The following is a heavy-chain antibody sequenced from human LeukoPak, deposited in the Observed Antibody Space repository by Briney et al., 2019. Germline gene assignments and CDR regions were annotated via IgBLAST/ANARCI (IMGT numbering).Heavy chain of an antibody. V-gene: IGHV3-48*01. CDR2: ISSSSSTI. D-gene: IGHD4-23*01. CDR3: ARATTVVTPIDY. Sequence: GGSLRLSCAASGFTFSSYSMNWVRQAPGKGLEWLSYISSSSSTIYYADSVKGRFTISRDNDKNPLYLQMNSLRADDTAVYYCARATTVVTPIDYWGQGTLVTVSS. CDR1: GFTFSSYS. J-gene: IGHJ4*02.